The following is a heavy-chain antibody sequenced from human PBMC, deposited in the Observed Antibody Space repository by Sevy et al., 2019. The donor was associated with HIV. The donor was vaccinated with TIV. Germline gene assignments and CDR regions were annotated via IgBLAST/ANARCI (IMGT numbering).Heavy chain of an antibody. CDR1: GLTFDTIG. J-gene: IGHJ4*02. Sequence: GGSLRLSCAASGLTFDTIGMSWVRQAPGKGLEWVAGITSGGATYYADSVKGCFTVSRDNSRNTLYLQLNSLRADDTAVFYCAGGDTPLITDLDYWGQGTLVTVSS. CDR2: ITSGGAT. D-gene: IGHD3-16*01. CDR3: AGGDTPLITDLDY. V-gene: IGHV3-23*01.